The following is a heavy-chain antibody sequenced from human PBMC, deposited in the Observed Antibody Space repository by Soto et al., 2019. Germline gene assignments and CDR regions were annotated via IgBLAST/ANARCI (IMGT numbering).Heavy chain of an antibody. V-gene: IGHV4-38-2*01. D-gene: IGHD3-10*01. CDR2: VDHSGRT. CDR1: GYSINSDYY. CDR3: SKKGYYPSGKINLFDS. Sequence: PSETLSLTCAVSGYSINSDYYWGWIRQPPRKGLEWIGSVDHSGRTYYSPSLRSRLTIFIDTPKNQFSLRLTSVTAADTALYFCSKKGYYPSGKINLFDSWGPGTLVTVSS. J-gene: IGHJ4*02.